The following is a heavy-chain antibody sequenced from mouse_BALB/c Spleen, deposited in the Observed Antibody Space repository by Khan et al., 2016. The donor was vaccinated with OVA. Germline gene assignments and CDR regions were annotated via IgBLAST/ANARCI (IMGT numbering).Heavy chain of an antibody. CDR2: ISYSGRT. V-gene: IGHV3-2*02. D-gene: IGHD1-1*01. Sequence: EVQLQESGPGLVKPSQSLSLTCTVTGYSITSDYAWNWIRQFPGNKLEWMGYISYSGRTCYNPSLKSRISITRDTSKNQFFLQLNSVTTEETATYYGARSVTITTVVATDFDYWGQGTTLTVSA. CDR3: ARSVTITTVVATDFDY. J-gene: IGHJ2*01. CDR1: GYSITSDYA.